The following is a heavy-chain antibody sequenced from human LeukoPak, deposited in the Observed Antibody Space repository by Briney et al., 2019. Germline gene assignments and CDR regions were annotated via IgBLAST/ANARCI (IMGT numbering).Heavy chain of an antibody. CDR3: ARGLGVVTAQSEQPKPRYFDL. V-gene: IGHV1-18*01. J-gene: IGHJ2*01. D-gene: IGHD2-21*02. CDR2: ISGYKGNT. Sequence: ASVKVSCKASGYTFISYGISWVRQAPGQRLEWMGWISGYKGNTNYAQNLQGRVTMTTDTSTSTAYMELRSLRSDDTAVYYCARGLGVVTAQSEQPKPRYFDLWGRGTQVTVSS. CDR1: GYTFISYG.